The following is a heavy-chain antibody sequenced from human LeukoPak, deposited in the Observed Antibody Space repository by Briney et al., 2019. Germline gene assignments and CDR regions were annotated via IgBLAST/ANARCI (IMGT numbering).Heavy chain of an antibody. V-gene: IGHV3-23*01. CDR1: GFTFSSYA. CDR3: ATHRGED. D-gene: IGHD3-10*01. CDR2: ISTNGATT. J-gene: IGHJ4*02. Sequence: PGGSLRLSCAASGFTFSSYALSWVRQAPGKGLEWVSAISTNGATTHYADSVKGRFTISRDNSKYTLYLQMNSLRAEDTAIYYCATHRGEDWGQGTLVTVSS.